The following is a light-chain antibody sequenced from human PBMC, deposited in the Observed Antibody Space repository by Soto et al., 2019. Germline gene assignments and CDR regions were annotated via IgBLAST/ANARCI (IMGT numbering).Light chain of an antibody. CDR1: SSDVGGYKY. CDR3: SSYRSTGALA. Sequence: QSALTQPASVSGSTGQSITISCTGTSSDVGGYKYVSWYQQHPGKAPKLMIYEVSTRPSGVSNRFSGSKSGDTASLTISGLQAEDEADYYCSSYRSTGALAFGGGTKLTVL. CDR2: EVS. J-gene: IGLJ2*01. V-gene: IGLV2-14*01.